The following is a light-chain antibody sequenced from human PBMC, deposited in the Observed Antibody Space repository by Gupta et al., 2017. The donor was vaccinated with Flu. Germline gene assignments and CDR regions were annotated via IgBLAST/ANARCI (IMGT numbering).Light chain of an antibody. CDR3: QQRSNWPPSLT. CDR1: QSVGSY. V-gene: IGKV3-11*01. Sequence: ELVLTQSPATLSLSPGERATLSCRASQSVGSYLAWYQQKPGQAPRLLMFDASNRATDIPARFSGSGSGTDFTLTISSLEPEDSAVYYCQQRSNWPPSLTFGGGTKVEIK. J-gene: IGKJ4*01. CDR2: DAS.